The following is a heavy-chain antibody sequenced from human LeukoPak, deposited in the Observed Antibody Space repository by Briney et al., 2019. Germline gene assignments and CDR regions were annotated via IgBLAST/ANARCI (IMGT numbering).Heavy chain of an antibody. CDR3: ARFSVIGDFDY. D-gene: IGHD2/OR15-2a*01. CDR2: IYHSGST. V-gene: IGHV4-4*02. J-gene: IGHJ4*02. Sequence: SETLSLTCAVSGGSISSTNWWSWVRQPPGKGLEWIGEIYHSGSTNYNPSLKSRVTISVDTSKNQFSLKLSSVTAADTAVYYCARFSVIGDFDYWGQGTLVTVSS. CDR1: GGSISSTNW.